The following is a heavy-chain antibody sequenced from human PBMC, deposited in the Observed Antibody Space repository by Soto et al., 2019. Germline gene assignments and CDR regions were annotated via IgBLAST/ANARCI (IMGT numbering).Heavy chain of an antibody. D-gene: IGHD3-16*02. J-gene: IGHJ3*02. CDR1: GASVRDYN. CDR2: IHHTGSN. V-gene: IGHV4-59*02. CDR3: AKWGYPAMQAFDI. Sequence: SETLSLTGTVSGASVRDYNWNWIRQPPGRGLEWIGFIHHTGSNTYSPSLRSRVTMSVDTSRNQFSLMMTSVTAADTAVYYCAKWGYPAMQAFDIWGQGTMVTVSS.